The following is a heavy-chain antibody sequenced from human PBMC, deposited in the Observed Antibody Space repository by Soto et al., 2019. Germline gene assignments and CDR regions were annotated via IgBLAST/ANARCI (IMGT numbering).Heavy chain of an antibody. CDR1: GGTFSSYA. CDR3: ARDRGYKTDYDSSGYYFDY. V-gene: IGHV1-69*13. CDR2: IIPIFGTA. Sequence: SVKVSCKASGGTFSSYAISWLRQAPGQGLEWMGGIIPIFGTANYAQKFQGRVTITADESTSTAYMELSSLRSEDTAVYYCARDRGYKTDYDSSGYYFDYWGQGTLVTVPQ. J-gene: IGHJ4*02. D-gene: IGHD3-22*01.